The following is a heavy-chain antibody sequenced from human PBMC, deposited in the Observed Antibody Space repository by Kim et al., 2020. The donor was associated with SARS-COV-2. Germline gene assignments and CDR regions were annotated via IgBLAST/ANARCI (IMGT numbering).Heavy chain of an antibody. J-gene: IGHJ4*02. CDR2: IRSKTNTYAT. CDR3: AIADGDEFYLDS. Sequence: GGSLRLSCAASGFTFSGSAMHWVRQASGKGLEWVGRIRSKTNTYATAYGVSVKGRFTISRDDSKNTAYLEMNSMKTEDTAVYYCAIADGDEFYLDSWGQGILVPVSS. CDR1: GFTFSGSA. D-gene: IGHD4-17*01. V-gene: IGHV3-73*01.